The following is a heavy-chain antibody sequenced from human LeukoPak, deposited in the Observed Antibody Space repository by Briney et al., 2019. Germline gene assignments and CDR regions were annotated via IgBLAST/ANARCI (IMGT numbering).Heavy chain of an antibody. CDR1: GGSISSGDFY. D-gene: IGHD6-19*01. J-gene: IGHJ4*02. CDR2: IYYSGST. Sequence: SETLSLTCTVSGGSISSGDFYWSWIRQPPGKGLEWIGYIYYSGSTYYNPSLKSRVTISVDTSKNQFSLKLSSVTAADTAVYYCAREVAVAGTWDYWGQGTLVTVSS. V-gene: IGHV4-30-4*01. CDR3: AREVAVAGTWDY.